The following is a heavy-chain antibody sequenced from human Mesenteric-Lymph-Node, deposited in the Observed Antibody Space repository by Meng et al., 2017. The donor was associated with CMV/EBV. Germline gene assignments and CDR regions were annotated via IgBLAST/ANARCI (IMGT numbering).Heavy chain of an antibody. CDR3: ARGHHFYDSSGYYYWFDP. D-gene: IGHD3-22*01. J-gene: IGHJ5*02. V-gene: IGHV4-34*01. CDR1: GSVSGYD. Sequence: GSVSGYDWSWIRQPPGKGLEWIGEIKYSGTTNYNPSLKSRVTISIDTSKNQFSLKLTSVTAADTAVYYCARGHHFYDSSGYYYWFDPWGQGTLVTVSS. CDR2: IKYSGTT.